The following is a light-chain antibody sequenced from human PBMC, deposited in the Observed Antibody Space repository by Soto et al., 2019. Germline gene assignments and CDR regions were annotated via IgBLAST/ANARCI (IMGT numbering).Light chain of an antibody. CDR3: QQYNSYTGFT. V-gene: IGKV1-5*01. CDR2: DAS. J-gene: IGKJ4*01. Sequence: DIQMTQSPSTLSASVGDRVTITCRASQSISSWLAWYQQKPGKAPKLLIYDASSLDSGVPSRFSCSGSGTEFTLTISSLQPDDFASYYCQQYNSYTGFTFGGGTKVEIK. CDR1: QSISSW.